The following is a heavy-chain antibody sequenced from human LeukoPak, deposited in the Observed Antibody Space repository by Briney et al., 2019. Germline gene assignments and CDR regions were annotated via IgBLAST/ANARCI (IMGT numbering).Heavy chain of an antibody. CDR2: IYYSGST. Sequence: PSETLSLTCTVSGGSISSYYWSWIRQPPGKGLEWIGYIYYSGSTNYNPSLKSRVTISVDTSKNQFSLKLSSVTAADTAVYYCARVPHPFIAAAGRRSYYYYYYMDVWGKGTTVTVSS. V-gene: IGHV4-59*01. CDR3: ARVPHPFIAAAGRRSYYYYYYMDV. D-gene: IGHD6-13*01. CDR1: GGSISSYY. J-gene: IGHJ6*03.